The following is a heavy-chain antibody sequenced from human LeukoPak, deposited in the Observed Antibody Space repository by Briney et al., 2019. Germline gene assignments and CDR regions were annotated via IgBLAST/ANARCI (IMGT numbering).Heavy chain of an antibody. V-gene: IGHV4-61*02. CDR3: TRHVDSSWFSGYDY. CDR2: IYTSGST. CDR1: GGSISSGSYY. D-gene: IGHD6-13*01. J-gene: IGHJ4*02. Sequence: SETLSLTCTVSGGSISSGSYYWSWIRQPAGKGLEWIGRIYTSGSTNYNPSLKSRVTISVDTSKNQFSLKLSSVTAADTAVYYCTRHVDSSWFSGYDYWGQGTLVTVSS.